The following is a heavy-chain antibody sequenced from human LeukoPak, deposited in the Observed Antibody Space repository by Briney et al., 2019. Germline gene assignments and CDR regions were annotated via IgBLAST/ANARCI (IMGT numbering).Heavy chain of an antibody. D-gene: IGHD3-22*01. V-gene: IGHV4-4*07. Sequence: SETLSLTCIVSGGSISSYYWSWIRQPAGKGLEWIGRIYISGNTNYNPSLKSRVIMSVDTSKNQFSLKLSSVTAADTAVYYCAREYYDTSGLDYWGQGTLVIVS. J-gene: IGHJ4*02. CDR2: IYISGNT. CDR3: AREYYDTSGLDY. CDR1: GGSISSYY.